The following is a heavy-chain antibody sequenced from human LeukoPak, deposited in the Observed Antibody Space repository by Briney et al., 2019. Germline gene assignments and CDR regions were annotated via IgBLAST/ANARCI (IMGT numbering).Heavy chain of an antibody. D-gene: IGHD3-10*01. J-gene: IGHJ2*01. V-gene: IGHV4-4*07. CDR1: GGSFISHY. CDR2: MYSSGRT. Sequence: PSETLSLTCTVSGGSFISHYWSWVRQPAGKGLEWIGRMYSSGRTNYNPSLQSRVTMSADTSKNQFSLKLTSVTAADTAVYYCARGPGSHYNTYWYFDLWGRGTLVTVSS. CDR3: ARGPGSHYNTYWYFDL.